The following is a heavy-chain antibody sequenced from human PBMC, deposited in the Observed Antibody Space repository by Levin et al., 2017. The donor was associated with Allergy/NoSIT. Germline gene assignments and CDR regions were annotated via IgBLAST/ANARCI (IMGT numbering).Heavy chain of an antibody. V-gene: IGHV4-30-4*01. J-gene: IGHJ5*02. Sequence: SETLSLTCTVSGGSISSGDYYWRWIRQPPGKGLEWIGYIYYSGSTYYNPSLKSRVTISVDTSKNQFSLKLSSVTAADTAVYYCAREATRPYLPGIAAAGTEYGWFDPWGQGTLVTVSS. CDR1: GGSISSGDYY. CDR2: IYYSGST. D-gene: IGHD6-13*01. CDR3: AREATRPYLPGIAAAGTEYGWFDP.